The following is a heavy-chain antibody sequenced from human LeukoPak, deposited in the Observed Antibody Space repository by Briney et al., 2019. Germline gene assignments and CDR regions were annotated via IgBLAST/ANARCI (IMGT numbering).Heavy chain of an antibody. Sequence: GWSLRLSCAPSVLTFTTYNMNWVRQAPGKGLEWVSAISDRSTYIYYADSVKGRFTISRDNAKNSLYLQMNSLRDEDTAVYYCARDLILADNGGSSAHDYWGQGALVTVSS. CDR3: ARDLILADNGGSSAHDY. V-gene: IGHV3-21*01. CDR2: ISDRSTYI. J-gene: IGHJ4*02. D-gene: IGHD6-25*01. CDR1: VLTFTTYN.